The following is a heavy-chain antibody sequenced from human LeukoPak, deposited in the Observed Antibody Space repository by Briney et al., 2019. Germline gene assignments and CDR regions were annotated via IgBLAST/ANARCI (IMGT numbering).Heavy chain of an antibody. V-gene: IGHV3-21*04. CDR2: ISSRSSNL. D-gene: IGHD3-10*01. CDR3: AKRKFYGSGSVFVSHAFDF. J-gene: IGHJ3*01. CDR1: GFTFSSYS. Sequence: KPGGSLRLSCAASGFTFSSYSMNWVRQAPGKGLEWVSSISSRSSNLYYADSVKGRFTISRDNSKNTLYLQMNDLRAEDTAIYYCAKRKFYGSGSVFVSHAFDFWGQGTMVTVSS.